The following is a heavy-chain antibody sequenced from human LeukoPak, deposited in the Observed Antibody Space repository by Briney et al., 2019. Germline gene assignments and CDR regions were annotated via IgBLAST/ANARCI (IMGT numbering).Heavy chain of an antibody. CDR3: ARVRALSYYDSSGDLYYFDY. CDR2: IYYSGST. J-gene: IGHJ4*02. Sequence: SETLSLTCTVSGGSISSGGYYWRWIRQPPGKGLEWIGYIYYSGSTYYNPSLKSRVTISVDTSKNQFSLKLSSVTAADTAVYYCARVRALSYYDSSGDLYYFDYWGQGTLVTVSS. CDR1: GGSISSGGYY. V-gene: IGHV4-30-4*02. D-gene: IGHD3-22*01.